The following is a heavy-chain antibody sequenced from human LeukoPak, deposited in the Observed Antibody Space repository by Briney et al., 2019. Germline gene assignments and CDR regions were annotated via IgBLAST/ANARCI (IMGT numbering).Heavy chain of an antibody. CDR1: GFTFSSYS. CDR2: ISSSSSYI. CDR3: ARDSTMIVVVNY. Sequence: GGSLRLSCAASGFTFSSYSMNWVRQAPGKGLEWVSSISSSSSYIYYADSVKGRFTISRDNAKNSLYLQMNSLRAGDTAVYYCARDSTMIVVVNYRGQGTLVTVSS. D-gene: IGHD3-22*01. V-gene: IGHV3-21*01. J-gene: IGHJ4*02.